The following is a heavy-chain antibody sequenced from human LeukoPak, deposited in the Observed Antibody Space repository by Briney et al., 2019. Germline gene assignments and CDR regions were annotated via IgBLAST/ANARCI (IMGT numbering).Heavy chain of an antibody. CDR2: INHSGST. V-gene: IGHV4-34*01. Sequence: SETLSLTCTVSGGSISSYYWGWIRQPPGKGLEWIGEINHSGSTNYNPSLKSRVTISVDTSKNQFSLKLSSVTAADTAVYYCARGSRGSGSYYRTYYYYYGMDVWGQGTTVTVSS. CDR1: GGSISSYY. CDR3: ARGSRGSGSYYRTYYYYYGMDV. J-gene: IGHJ6*02. D-gene: IGHD3-10*01.